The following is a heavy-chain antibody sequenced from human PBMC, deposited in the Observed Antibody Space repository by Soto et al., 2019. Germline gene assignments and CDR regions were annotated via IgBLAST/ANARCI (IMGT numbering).Heavy chain of an antibody. J-gene: IGHJ4*02. Sequence: QVQLVQSGAEVKKPGASVKVSCKASGYTFTSYAMHWVRQAPGQRLEWMGWINAGNGNTKYSQKSQGRVTITRDTSASTAYMELSSLRCEATAVYYCARGGAGYCSGGSCYSDYWGQGTLVTVSS. CDR1: GYTFTSYA. CDR2: INAGNGNT. D-gene: IGHD2-15*01. V-gene: IGHV1-3*01. CDR3: ARGGAGYCSGGSCYSDY.